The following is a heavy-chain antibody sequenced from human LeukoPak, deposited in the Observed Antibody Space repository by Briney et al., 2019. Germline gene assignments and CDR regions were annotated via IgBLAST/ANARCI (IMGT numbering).Heavy chain of an antibody. CDR1: GGSISSYY. CDR3: ARLFEGDSAFDY. V-gene: IGHV4-59*08. D-gene: IGHD2-21*02. J-gene: IGHJ4*02. CDR2: IYYSGST. Sequence: PSETLSLTCTVSGGSISSYYWSWIRQPPGKGLEWIGYIYYSGSTNYNPSLKSRVTISVDTSKNQFSLKLSSVTAADTAVYYCARLFEGDSAFDYWGQGTLVTVSS.